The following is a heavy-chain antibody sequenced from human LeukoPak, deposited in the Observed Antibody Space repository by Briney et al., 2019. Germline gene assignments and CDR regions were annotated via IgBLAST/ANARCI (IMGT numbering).Heavy chain of an antibody. CDR1: GYSFTSYW. CDR3: ASNYDILTGPFDP. J-gene: IGHJ5*02. D-gene: IGHD3-9*01. V-gene: IGHV5-51*01. Sequence: GESLKISCKGSGYSFTSYWIGWVRQMPGKGLEWMGIIYPGDSDTRYGPSFQGQVTISADKSISTAYLQWSSLKASDTAMYYCASNYDILTGPFDPWGQGTLVTLSS. CDR2: IYPGDSDT.